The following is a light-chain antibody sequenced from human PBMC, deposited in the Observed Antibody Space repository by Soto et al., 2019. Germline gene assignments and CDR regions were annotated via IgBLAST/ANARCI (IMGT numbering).Light chain of an antibody. CDR3: AAWDDSLSAWV. CDR1: SSNIGSNY. CDR2: RNN. V-gene: IGLV1-47*01. Sequence: QPVLTQPPSASGTPGQRVTISCSGSSSNIGSNYVYWYQQLPGTAPKLLIYRNNQRPSGVPDRFSGSKSGTSASLAISGLRSEDEADYYCAAWDDSLSAWVFGGGTKLTV. J-gene: IGLJ3*02.